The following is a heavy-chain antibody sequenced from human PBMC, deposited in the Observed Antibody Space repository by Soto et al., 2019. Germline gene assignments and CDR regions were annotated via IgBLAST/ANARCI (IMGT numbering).Heavy chain of an antibody. CDR1: GCSISSGGYS. CDR2: IYHSGST. J-gene: IGHJ4*02. D-gene: IGHD3-10*01. Sequence: SETLSLTCAVSGCSISSGGYSWSWIRQPPGKGLEWIGYIYHSGSTYYNPSLKSRVTISVDRSKNQFSLKLSSVTAADTAVYYCARVHYYGSGSYGFGAPEYFDYWGQGILVTVSS. V-gene: IGHV4-30-2*01. CDR3: ARVHYYGSGSYGFGAPEYFDY.